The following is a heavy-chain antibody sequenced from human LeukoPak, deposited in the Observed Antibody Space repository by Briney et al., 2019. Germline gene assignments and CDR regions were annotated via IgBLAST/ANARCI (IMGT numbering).Heavy chain of an antibody. CDR1: GGSISSGGYY. CDR2: IYYSGST. CDR3: ARCPYYYDSSGYYRDAFDI. V-gene: IGHV4-31*03. D-gene: IGHD3-22*01. Sequence: SQTLSLTCTDSGGSISSGGYYWSWIRQHPGKGLEWIGYIYYSGSTYYNPSLKSRVTISVDTSKNQFSLKLSSVTAADTAVYYCARCPYYYDSSGYYRDAFDIWGQGTMVTVSS. J-gene: IGHJ3*02.